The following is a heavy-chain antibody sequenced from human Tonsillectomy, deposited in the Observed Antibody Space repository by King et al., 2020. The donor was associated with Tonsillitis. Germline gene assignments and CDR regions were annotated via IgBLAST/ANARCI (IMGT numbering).Heavy chain of an antibody. D-gene: IGHD4-23*01. CDR3: ARLPLYGGYSDYFDY. Sequence: TLKESGPALVMPPQTLTLTCTFSGFSLSTSGMRVCWIRQPPGKALEWLARIDWDDDKFYSTSLKTRLTISKDTSKNQVVLTMTNMDPVDTATYYCARLPLYGGYSDYFDYWGQGTLVTVSS. CDR2: IDWDDDK. V-gene: IGHV2-70*04. J-gene: IGHJ4*02. CDR1: GFSLSTSGMR.